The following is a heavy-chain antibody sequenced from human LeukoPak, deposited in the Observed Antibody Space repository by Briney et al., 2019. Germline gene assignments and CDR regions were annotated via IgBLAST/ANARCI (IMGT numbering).Heavy chain of an antibody. Sequence: SETRSLTCAVYGGSFSGYYWSWIRQPPGKGLEWIGEINHSGSTNYNPSLKSRVTISVDTSKNQFSLKLSSVTAADTAVYYCAGRVVIIPLSYYYYGMDVWGQGTTVTVSS. CDR3: AGRVVIIPLSYYYYGMDV. CDR1: GGSFSGYY. J-gene: IGHJ6*02. V-gene: IGHV4-34*01. D-gene: IGHD3-3*01. CDR2: INHSGST.